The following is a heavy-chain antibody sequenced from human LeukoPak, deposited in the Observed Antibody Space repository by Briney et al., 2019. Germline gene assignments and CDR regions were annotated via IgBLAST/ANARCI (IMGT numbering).Heavy chain of an antibody. J-gene: IGHJ4*02. D-gene: IGHD2-2*01. CDR2: ISGTGSST. CDR1: GFTFNNYA. V-gene: IGHV3-23*01. Sequence: GGSLRLSCAASGFTFNNYAMNWVRQGPGEGLEWVSAISGTGSSTYYADPVKGRFTISRDNSKNTLYLQMNSLRADDTAVYYCAKARLQLPYYFDYWGQGTLVTVSS. CDR3: AKARLQLPYYFDY.